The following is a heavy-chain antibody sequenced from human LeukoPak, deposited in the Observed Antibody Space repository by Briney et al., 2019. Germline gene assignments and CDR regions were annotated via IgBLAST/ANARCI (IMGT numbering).Heavy chain of an antibody. Sequence: SETLSLTCAAYGGSFSGYNWGWIRQPPGKGLEWIGEINHSGSTNYNPSLKSRVTIAVVTSKNQFSLKLSSVTAADTAVYYCARVSGYCSGGSCYYFDYWGQGTLVTVSS. CDR3: ARVSGYCSGGSCYYFDY. V-gene: IGHV4-34*01. CDR2: INHSGST. CDR1: GGSFSGYN. J-gene: IGHJ4*02. D-gene: IGHD2-15*01.